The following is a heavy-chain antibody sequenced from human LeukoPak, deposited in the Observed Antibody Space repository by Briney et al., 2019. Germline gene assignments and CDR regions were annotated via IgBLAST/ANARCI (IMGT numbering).Heavy chain of an antibody. CDR2: IYYSGST. V-gene: IGHV4-59*01. J-gene: IGHJ3*02. D-gene: IGHD1-26*01. CDR1: GGSISSYY. CDR3: ARGKWELLNGVEAFDI. Sequence: SETLSLTCTVSGGSISSYYWSWIRQPPGKGLEWIGYIYYSGSTNYNPSLKSRVTISVDTSKNQFSLKLSSVTAADTAVYYCARGKWELLNGVEAFDIWGQGTMVTVSS.